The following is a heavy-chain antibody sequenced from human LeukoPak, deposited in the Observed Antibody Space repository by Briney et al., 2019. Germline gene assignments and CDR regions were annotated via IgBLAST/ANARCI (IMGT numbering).Heavy chain of an antibody. CDR1: GGSISSHY. CDR2: IYYSGST. V-gene: IGHV4-59*11. J-gene: IGHJ4*02. Sequence: SETLSLTCTVSGGSISSHYWSWIRQPPGKGLEWIGYIYYSGSTNYNPSLKSRVTISVDTTKNQFSLKLSSVTAADTAVYYCARDGYNSRFDYWGQGTLVTVSS. D-gene: IGHD5-24*01. CDR3: ARDGYNSRFDY.